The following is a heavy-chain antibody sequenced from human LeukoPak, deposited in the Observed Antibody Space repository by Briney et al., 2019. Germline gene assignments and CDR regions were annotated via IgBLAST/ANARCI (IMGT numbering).Heavy chain of an antibody. Sequence: GGSLRLSCAGSGFTFSGSWMSWVRQAPGKGLEWVANINQDGSGEYYVDSVKGRFTISRDNSKNTLYLQMNSLRAEDTAVYYCAKGGIAAAGFFDYWGQGTLVTVSS. V-gene: IGHV3-7*01. J-gene: IGHJ4*02. D-gene: IGHD6-13*01. CDR2: INQDGSGE. CDR1: GFTFSGSW. CDR3: AKGGIAAAGFFDY.